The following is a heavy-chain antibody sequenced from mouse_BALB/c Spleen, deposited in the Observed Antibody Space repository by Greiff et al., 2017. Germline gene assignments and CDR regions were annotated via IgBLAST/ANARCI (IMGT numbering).Heavy chain of an antibody. CDR1: GFTFSSYA. D-gene: IGHD1-1*01. V-gene: IGHV5-9-4*01. CDR2: ISSGGSYT. J-gene: IGHJ2*01. Sequence: EVQRVESGGGLVKPGGSLKLSCAASGFTFSSYAMSWVRQSPEKRLEWVAEISSGGSYTYYPDTVTGRFTISRDNAKNTLYLEMSSLRSEDTAMYYCARGGLLFFDYWGQGTTLTVSS. CDR3: ARGGLLFFDY.